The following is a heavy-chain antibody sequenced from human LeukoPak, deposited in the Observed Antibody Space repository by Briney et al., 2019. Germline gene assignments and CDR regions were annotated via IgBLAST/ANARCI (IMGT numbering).Heavy chain of an antibody. J-gene: IGHJ4*02. Sequence: SETLSHTCAVYGGSFSVYYWSWIRQPPGKGLEWMGEINHRESTNYNLSLKSRVPISVDTSKNQFPLNLSCVPPADPAGYYCASSMACTVPIYYWGQGTLVTVS. CDR3: ASSMACTVPIYY. CDR2: INHREST. CDR1: GGSFSVYY. V-gene: IGHV4-34*01. D-gene: IGHD6-19*01.